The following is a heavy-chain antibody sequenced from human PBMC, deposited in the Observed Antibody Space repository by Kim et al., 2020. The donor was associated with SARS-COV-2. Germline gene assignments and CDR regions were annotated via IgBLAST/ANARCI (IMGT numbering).Heavy chain of an antibody. CDR1: GYTFTSYY. Sequence: ASVKVSCKGSGYTFTSYYIHWLRQAPGQGLEWMGVINSDAGTTIYAQHLQGRVTMTTDTSTSTVYMELTSLRTEDTAVYFCARGLIDPTMVHSLDLWGQGTTVTVSS. CDR3: ARGLIDPTMVHSLDL. D-gene: IGHD3-10*01. V-gene: IGHV1-46*04. CDR2: INSDAGTT. J-gene: IGHJ6*02.